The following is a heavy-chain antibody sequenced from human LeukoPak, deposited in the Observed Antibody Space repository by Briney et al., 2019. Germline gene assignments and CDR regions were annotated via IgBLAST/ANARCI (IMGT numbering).Heavy chain of an antibody. D-gene: IGHD3-22*01. CDR3: ARDHGWRGYYDSSGYYGY. J-gene: IGHJ4*02. CDR1: AYTFTSYY. CDR2: INPSGGST. Sequence: ASVKVSCKAYAYTFTSYYMHCVRQDPGQGLEWMGIINPSGGSTSYAQKFQGRVTMTRDTSTSTVYMELSSLRSEDTAVYYCARDHGWRGYYDSSGYYGYWGQGTLVTVSS. V-gene: IGHV1-46*01.